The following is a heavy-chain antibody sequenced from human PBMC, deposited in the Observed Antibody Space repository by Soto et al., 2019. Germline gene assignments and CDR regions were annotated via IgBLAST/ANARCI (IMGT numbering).Heavy chain of an antibody. J-gene: IGHJ4*02. CDR2: GSYSGTT. V-gene: IGHV4-61*01. D-gene: IGHD2-21*02. Sequence: SETLSLACTVSGVSVSRGSFYWAWIRQPPGKGLEWIGFGSYSGTTNYKPSLTSRVTISVDTSRSQISLKASSLTAADTAVYYCARGATVTQYDYWGQGTLVT. CDR1: GVSVSRGSFY. CDR3: ARGATVTQYDY.